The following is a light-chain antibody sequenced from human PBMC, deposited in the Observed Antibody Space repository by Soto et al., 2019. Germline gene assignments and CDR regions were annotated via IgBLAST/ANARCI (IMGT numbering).Light chain of an antibody. Sequence: EIVLTQSPSTLSLSPGERATLSCRASQSVSSSYLAWYQQKPGQAPRLLIYGASSRATGIPDRFSGSGSGTDFTLTISRLEPEDFALYYCQQYGSSPAFGGGTKVEIK. CDR3: QQYGSSPA. J-gene: IGKJ4*01. CDR1: QSVSSSY. CDR2: GAS. V-gene: IGKV3-20*01.